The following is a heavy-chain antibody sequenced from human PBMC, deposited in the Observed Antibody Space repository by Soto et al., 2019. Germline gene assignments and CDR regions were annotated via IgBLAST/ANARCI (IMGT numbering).Heavy chain of an antibody. J-gene: IGHJ6*02. CDR2: IYYSGST. CDR3: ARDRSIAVAGKYYYYGMDV. Sequence: SETLSLTCTVAGSSISSYYWSWIRQPPGKGLEWIGYIYYSGSTNYNPSLKSRVTISVDTSKNQFSLKLSSVTAADTAVYYCARDRSIAVAGKYYYYGMDVWGQGTTVT. D-gene: IGHD6-19*01. CDR1: GSSISSYY. V-gene: IGHV4-59*01.